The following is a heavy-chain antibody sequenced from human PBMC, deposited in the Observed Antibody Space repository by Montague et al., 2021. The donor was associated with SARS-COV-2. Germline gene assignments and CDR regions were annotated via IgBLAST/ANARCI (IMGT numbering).Heavy chain of an antibody. Sequence: SLRLSCAASGFTFSSYEMNWVRQAPGKGLGWVSYISSSGSTIYYXDSVKGRFTISRDNAKNSLYLQMNSLRAEDTAVYYCAREPRETGSDWYYDFWSGYSLPRGYYYYGMDVWGQGTTVTVSS. J-gene: IGHJ6*02. CDR3: AREPRETGSDWYYDFWSGYSLPRGYYYYGMDV. CDR2: ISSSGSTI. V-gene: IGHV3-48*03. CDR1: GFTFSSYE. D-gene: IGHD3-3*01.